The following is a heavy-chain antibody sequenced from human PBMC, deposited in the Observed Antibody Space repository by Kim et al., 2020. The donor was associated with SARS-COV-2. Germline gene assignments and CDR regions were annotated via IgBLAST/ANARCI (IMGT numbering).Heavy chain of an antibody. Sequence: GGSLRLSCAASGFTFNTYAMSWVRQAPGKGLEWVSFISDSGGSTVYADSVKGRFTISRDNSKNTLYLQMNSLRAEDTAVYYWAKGGSGNWFDPWGQGTLVTVSS. CDR1: GFTFNTYA. J-gene: IGHJ5*02. CDR3: AKGGSGNWFDP. D-gene: IGHD3-10*01. V-gene: IGHV3-23*01. CDR2: ISDSGGST.